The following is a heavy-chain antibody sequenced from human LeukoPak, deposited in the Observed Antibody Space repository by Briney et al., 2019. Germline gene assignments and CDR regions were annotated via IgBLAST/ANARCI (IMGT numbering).Heavy chain of an antibody. CDR1: GFTFSSYW. V-gene: IGHV3-7*03. Sequence: PGGSLRLSCAASGFTFSSYWMSWVRQAPGKGLEWVANIKQDGSEKYYVDSVKGRFTISRDNAKNSLYLQMNSLRAEDTALYYCARVLSGSNFDYWGQGTLVTVSS. J-gene: IGHJ4*02. CDR2: IKQDGSEK. CDR3: ARVLSGSNFDY. D-gene: IGHD3-22*01.